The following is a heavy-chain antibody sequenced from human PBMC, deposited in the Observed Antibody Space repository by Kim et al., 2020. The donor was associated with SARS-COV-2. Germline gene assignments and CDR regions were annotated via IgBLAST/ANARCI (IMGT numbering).Heavy chain of an antibody. CDR2: ISSYDGNT. J-gene: IGHJ4*02. CDR1: GYTFDSYG. Sequence: ASVKVSCQASGYTFDSYGIAWVRQARSEGLEWMGWISSYDGNTNYAQKFQGRLAMTTDTSTSTVYMELTSLTSDDTAMYYCARRGYDGYEYFDYWGQGTLVTVSS. D-gene: IGHD5-12*01. V-gene: IGHV1-18*01. CDR3: ARRGYDGYEYFDY.